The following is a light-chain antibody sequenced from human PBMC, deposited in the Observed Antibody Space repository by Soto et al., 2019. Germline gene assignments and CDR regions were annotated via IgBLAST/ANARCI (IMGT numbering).Light chain of an antibody. CDR3: QQYDSSPRT. V-gene: IGKV3-20*01. J-gene: IGKJ1*01. CDR2: GAS. CDR1: QSLTSSY. Sequence: EIVLTQSPGTLSLSPGETATLSCRAGQSLTSSYLAWYQQRPGQAPSLLIYGASSRATGIPDRFSGSGSGTDFTLTINRLEPEDFAVYYCQQYDSSPRTFGQGTKVDIK.